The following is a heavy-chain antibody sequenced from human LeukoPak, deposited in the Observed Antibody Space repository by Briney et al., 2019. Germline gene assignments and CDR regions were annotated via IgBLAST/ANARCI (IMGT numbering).Heavy chain of an antibody. V-gene: IGHV1-2*04. Sequence: ASVKVSCKASGYTFTGYYMHCVRQAPGQGLEWMGWINPNSGGTNYAQKFQGWVTMTRDTSISTAYMELSRLRSDDTAVYYCARETTGTTLYAFDIWGQGTMVTVSS. CDR3: ARETTGTTLYAFDI. J-gene: IGHJ3*02. D-gene: IGHD1-1*01. CDR2: INPNSGGT. CDR1: GYTFTGYY.